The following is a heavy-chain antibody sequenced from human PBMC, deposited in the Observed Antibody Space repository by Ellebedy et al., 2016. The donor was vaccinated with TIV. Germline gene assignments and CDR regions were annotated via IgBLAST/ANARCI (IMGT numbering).Heavy chain of an antibody. CDR3: ARDREERDNPIDL. V-gene: IGHV3-21*01. CDR2: ISRHSDYI. J-gene: IGHJ4*02. CDR1: GFTFSDYN. Sequence: GGSLRLSXAASGFTFSDYNINWVRQAPGKGLEWVSSISRHSDYIYYADSVKGRFTISRDNANNSLYLQMDGLRPEDTAVYYCARDREERDNPIDLWGRGTLVTVSS. D-gene: IGHD1-1*01.